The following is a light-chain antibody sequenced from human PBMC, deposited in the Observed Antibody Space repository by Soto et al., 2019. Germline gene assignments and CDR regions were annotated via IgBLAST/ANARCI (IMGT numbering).Light chain of an antibody. J-gene: IGKJ4*01. V-gene: IGKV1-8*01. CDR3: QQYYNYPLT. CDR2: AAS. CDR1: QGISSY. Sequence: AIRMTQSPSSLSASTGDRVTITCRASQGISSYLAWYQQKPGKAPKLLIYAASTLQSGVPSGFSGSGSGTDFTLTISCLQSEDFATYYCQQYYNYPLTFGGGTNVEIK.